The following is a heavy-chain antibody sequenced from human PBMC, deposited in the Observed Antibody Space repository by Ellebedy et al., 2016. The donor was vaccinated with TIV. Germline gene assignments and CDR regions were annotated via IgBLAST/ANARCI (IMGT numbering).Heavy chain of an antibody. CDR2: ISSNSGNK. CDR1: GFTFDDYA. CDR3: ARDLHFAFDY. V-gene: IGHV3-21*01. J-gene: IGHJ4*02. Sequence: PGGSLRLSCAGSGFTFDDYAMNWVRQAPGKGLEWVSSISSNSGNKYCADSVEGRFTISRDNARNSLYLQMNSLRAEDAAVYYCARDLHFAFDYWGRGTLVTVSS.